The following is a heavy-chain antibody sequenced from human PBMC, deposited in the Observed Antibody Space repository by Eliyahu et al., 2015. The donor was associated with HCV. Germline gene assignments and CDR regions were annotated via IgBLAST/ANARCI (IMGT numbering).Heavy chain of an antibody. CDR3: ARANYYDSSGYPFDP. J-gene: IGHJ5*02. D-gene: IGHD3-22*01. CDR2: IYYSGST. Sequence: QVQLQESGPGLVKPSETLSLTCTVXGGSISSYYWSWIRQPPGKGLEWIGYIYYSGSTNYNPSLKSRVTISVDTSKNQFSLKLSSVTAADTAVYYCARANYYDSSGYPFDPWGQGTLVTVSS. CDR1: GGSISSYY. V-gene: IGHV4-59*01.